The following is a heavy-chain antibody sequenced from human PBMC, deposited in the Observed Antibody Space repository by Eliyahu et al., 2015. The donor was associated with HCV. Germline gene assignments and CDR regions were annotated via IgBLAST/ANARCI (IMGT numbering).Heavy chain of an antibody. J-gene: IGHJ6*02. CDR2: IIPIXGTA. D-gene: IGHD6-6*01. V-gene: IGHV1-69*01. Sequence: QVQLVQSGAEVKKPGSSXKVSCKASGGTFSXXAISWVRQAPGQGLEWMGGIIPIXGTANYAQKFQGRVTITADESTSTAYMELSSLRSEDTAVYYCASKYSSSSRGPYYYGMDVWGQGTTVTVSS. CDR1: GGTFSXXA. CDR3: ASKYSSSSRGPYYYGMDV.